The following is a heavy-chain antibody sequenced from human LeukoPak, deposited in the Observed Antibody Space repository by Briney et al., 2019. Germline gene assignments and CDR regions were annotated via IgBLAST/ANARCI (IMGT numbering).Heavy chain of an antibody. D-gene: IGHD3-3*01. CDR1: GFTFSSYA. V-gene: IGHV3-23*01. CDR2: ISGSGSSI. J-gene: IGHJ4*02. CDR3: AYAPFYDFWSGYHPDY. Sequence: GGSLRLSCAASGFTFSSYAMSWVRQAPGKGLEWVSAISGSGSSIYYADSVKGRFTISRDNSKNTLYLQMNSLRAEDTAVYYCAYAPFYDFWSGYHPDYWGQGTLVTVSS.